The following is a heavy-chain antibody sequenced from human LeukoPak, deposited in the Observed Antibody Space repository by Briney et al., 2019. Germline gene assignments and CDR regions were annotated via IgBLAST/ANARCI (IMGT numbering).Heavy chain of an antibody. CDR3: ARSRVALWSEDDALDI. J-gene: IGHJ3*02. V-gene: IGHV3-21*01. Sequence: GGSLRLSCAASRITFRTYSLNWVRQAPGKGLEWVSSISSDSSYIYYADSVKGRFTISRDNAKKSLYLQMNSLRAEDTAVYYCARSRVALWSEDDALDIWGLGTLVTVSS. CDR2: ISSDSSYI. CDR1: RITFRTYS. D-gene: IGHD3-10*01.